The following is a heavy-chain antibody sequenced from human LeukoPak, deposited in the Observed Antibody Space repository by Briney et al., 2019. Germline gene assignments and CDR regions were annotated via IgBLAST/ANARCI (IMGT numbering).Heavy chain of an antibody. CDR1: GGSISSYY. CDR3: ARDETRDGETNWFDP. Sequence: PSETLSLTCTVSGGSISSYYWSWIRQPAGKGLEWIGRIYTSGSTNYNPSLKSRVTMSVDTSKNQFSLKLSSVTAADTAVYYCARDETRDGETNWFDPWGQGTLVTVSS. CDR2: IYTSGST. V-gene: IGHV4-4*07. J-gene: IGHJ5*02. D-gene: IGHD3-10*01.